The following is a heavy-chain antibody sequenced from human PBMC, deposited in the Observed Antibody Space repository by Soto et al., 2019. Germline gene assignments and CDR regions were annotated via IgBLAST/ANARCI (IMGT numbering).Heavy chain of an antibody. V-gene: IGHV3-53*01. CDR1: GFTVSSND. CDR2: IYSGGIT. J-gene: IGHJ6*02. Sequence: QPGGSLRLSCAASGFTVSSNDISWVRQAPWKGLEWVSVIYSGGITYYADSVKGRFTISRDNSKNTLYLQMNSLRAEDTAVYYCARDKAVEGMDVCGQGITVTFSS. D-gene: IGHD3-3*01. CDR3: ARDKAVEGMDV.